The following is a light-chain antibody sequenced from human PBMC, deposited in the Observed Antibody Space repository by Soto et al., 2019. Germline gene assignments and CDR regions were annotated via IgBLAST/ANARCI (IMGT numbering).Light chain of an antibody. J-gene: IGKJ3*01. CDR2: AAS. CDR1: QTISDY. Sequence: EIQMTHTMSSLSASIGDSVTITCRTSQTISDYLNWYQHKPGKAPKLLISAASSLQSGVPSRFSGSGSGTDFTLTISSLQPEDFATYYCQQSYSTLTFGPGSKVDVK. V-gene: IGKV1-39*01. CDR3: QQSYSTLT.